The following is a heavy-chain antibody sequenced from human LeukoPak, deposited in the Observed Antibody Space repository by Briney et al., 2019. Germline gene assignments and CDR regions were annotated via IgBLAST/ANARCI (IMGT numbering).Heavy chain of an antibody. CDR2: ISGSGGST. J-gene: IGHJ6*02. CDR3: AEMSAPDAYGSGSYYTGMDV. Sequence: VGSLRLSCAASGFTFISYAMSWVRQAPGKGLEWVSAISGSGGSTYDADSVKGRFTISRENSKNTLYLQMNSLRAEDTAVYSCAEMSAPDAYGSGSYYTGMDVWGQGTTVTVSS. D-gene: IGHD3-10*01. V-gene: IGHV3-23*01. CDR1: GFTFISYA.